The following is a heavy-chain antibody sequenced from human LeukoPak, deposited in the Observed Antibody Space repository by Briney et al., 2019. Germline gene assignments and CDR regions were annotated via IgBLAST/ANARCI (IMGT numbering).Heavy chain of an antibody. D-gene: IGHD3-22*01. V-gene: IGHV3-7*01. CDR2: IRQDESER. CDR3: ARDRTPYDGNGYYDAHDI. CDR1: GFTFSSYW. Sequence: GGSLRLSRVASGFTFSSYWMSWVRQAPGKGLEWVANIRQDESERYFVDSVKGRFIISRDNAKNSLYLQMNSLRAEDTVVYYCARDRTPYDGNGYYDAHDIWGQGTMVTVSS. J-gene: IGHJ3*02.